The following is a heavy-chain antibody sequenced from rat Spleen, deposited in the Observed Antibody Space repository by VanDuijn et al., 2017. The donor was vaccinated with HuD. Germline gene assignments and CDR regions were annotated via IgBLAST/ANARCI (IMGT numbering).Heavy chain of an antibody. CDR1: GYTFSAYF. Sequence: QVQLQQSGAELAKPDSSVKISCKASGYTFSAYFISWIKQTTGQGLEYIGYVNTGSGGTNYNEKFKGKATLTVDKSSSTAFMQLSSLTPDDSAVYYCARGSNSGFDYWGQGLMVTVSS. J-gene: IGHJ2*01. CDR3: ARGSNSGFDY. D-gene: IGHD4-4*01. CDR2: VNTGSGGT. V-gene: IGHV1-43*01.